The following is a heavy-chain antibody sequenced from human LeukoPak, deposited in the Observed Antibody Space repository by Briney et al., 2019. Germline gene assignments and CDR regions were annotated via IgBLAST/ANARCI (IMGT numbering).Heavy chain of an antibody. J-gene: IGHJ4*02. Sequence: SGTLSLTCGVSGGSITSTNYWTWVRQPPGKGLEWIGEVNLQGSTNYNPSLMGRVAISVDMSENHISLQLTSVIAADTAVYYCAREGGPYRPLDYSGQGTLVTVSS. CDR2: VNLQGST. CDR1: GGSITSTNY. CDR3: AREGGPYRPLDY. V-gene: IGHV4-4*02.